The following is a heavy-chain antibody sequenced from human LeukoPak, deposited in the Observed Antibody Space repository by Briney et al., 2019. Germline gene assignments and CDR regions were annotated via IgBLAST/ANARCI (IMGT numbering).Heavy chain of an antibody. Sequence: SVKVSCKASGGTFSSYAISWVRQAPGQGLEWMGRIIPILGIANYAQKFQGRVTITADKSTSTAYMELSSLRSEDTAVYYCAREGGGRPDSGYNRDKGLLLNWFDPWGQGTLVTVSS. J-gene: IGHJ5*02. CDR1: GGTFSSYA. CDR3: AREGGGRPDSGYNRDKGLLLNWFDP. V-gene: IGHV1-69*04. D-gene: IGHD5-12*01. CDR2: IIPILGIA.